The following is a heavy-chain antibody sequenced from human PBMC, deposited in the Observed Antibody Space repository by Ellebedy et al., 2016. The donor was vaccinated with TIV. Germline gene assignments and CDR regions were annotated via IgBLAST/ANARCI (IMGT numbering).Heavy chain of an antibody. Sequence: GGSLRLSCAASGFTFNSYWMSWVRQAPGKGLEWVANIKQDGSEKYYVDPVKGRFTISRDNAKNSLYLHVNSLRAEDTAMYYCATDGSYGDYLSPTHAFVIWGQGTMVTVSS. CDR2: IKQDGSEK. CDR3: ATDGSYGDYLSPTHAFVI. V-gene: IGHV3-7*01. J-gene: IGHJ3*02. D-gene: IGHD4-17*01. CDR1: GFTFNSYW.